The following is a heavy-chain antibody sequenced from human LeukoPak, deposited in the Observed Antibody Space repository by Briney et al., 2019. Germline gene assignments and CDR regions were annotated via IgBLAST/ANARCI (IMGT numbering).Heavy chain of an antibody. V-gene: IGHV4-34*01. CDR2: INHSGST. CDR1: GGSFSGYY. CDR3: ARVNRPPRSYYYDSSGSYVDY. D-gene: IGHD3-22*01. J-gene: IGHJ4*02. Sequence: SETLSLTCAVYGGSFSGYYWSWIRQPPGKGLEWIGEINHSGSTNYNPSLKSRVTISVDTSKNQFSLKLSSVTAADTAVYYCARVNRPPRSYYYDSSGSYVDYWGQGTLVTVSS.